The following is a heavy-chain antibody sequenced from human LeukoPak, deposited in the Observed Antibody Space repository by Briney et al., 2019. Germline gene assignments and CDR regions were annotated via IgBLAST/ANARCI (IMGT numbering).Heavy chain of an antibody. Sequence: SETLSLTCTVSGASISSRNYYWGWFRQPPGKGLEWIGTIYYGGTTDYYPSLKSRVTIFMDTSKNQFSLDVRSVTAADTAVYYCMRLLRGFCSGDDCQPDFWGRGTLVTVSS. CDR1: GASISSRNYY. CDR2: IYYGGTT. V-gene: IGHV4-39*01. D-gene: IGHD2-15*01. CDR3: MRLLRGFCSGDDCQPDF. J-gene: IGHJ4*02.